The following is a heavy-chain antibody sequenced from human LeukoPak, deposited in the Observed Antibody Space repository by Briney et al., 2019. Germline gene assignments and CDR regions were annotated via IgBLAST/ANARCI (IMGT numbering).Heavy chain of an antibody. D-gene: IGHD6-13*01. CDR2: ISGSGGST. V-gene: IGHV3-23*01. CDR1: GFTFSSYA. Sequence: PGGSLRLSCAASGFTFSSYAMSWVRQAPGKGLEWVSAISGSGGSTYYADSVKGRFTISRDNSKNTLYLQMNSLRAEDTVVYYCAKPGYSSSWSHMGWFDPWGQGTLVTVSS. CDR3: AKPGYSSSWSHMGWFDP. J-gene: IGHJ5*02.